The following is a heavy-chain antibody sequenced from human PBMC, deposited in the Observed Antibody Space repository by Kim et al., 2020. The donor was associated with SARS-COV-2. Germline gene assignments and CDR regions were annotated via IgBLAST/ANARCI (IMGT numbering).Heavy chain of an antibody. CDR3: ARDRDCGSTSCYNAFDI. CDR2: ISYDGSNK. Sequence: GGSLRLSCAASGFTFSSYAMHWVRQAPGKGLEWVAVISYDGSNKYYADSVKGRFTISRDNSIHTLYLQMNSLRAEDTAVYYCARDRDCGSTSCYNAFDI. V-gene: IGHV3-30-3*01. CDR1: GFTFSSYA. J-gene: IGHJ3*02. D-gene: IGHD2-2*02.